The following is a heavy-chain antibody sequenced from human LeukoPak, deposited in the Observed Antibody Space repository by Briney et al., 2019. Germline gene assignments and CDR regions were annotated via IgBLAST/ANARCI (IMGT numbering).Heavy chain of an antibody. J-gene: IGHJ6*02. Sequence: SETLSLTCAVYGGSFSGYYWSWIRQPPGKGLEWIGEINHSGSANYNPSLKSRVTISVDTSKNQFSLKLSSVTAADTAVYYCARDQIYDSYYYYGMDVWGQGTTVTVSS. CDR1: GGSFSGYY. CDR2: INHSGSA. V-gene: IGHV4-34*01. CDR3: ARDQIYDSYYYYGMDV. D-gene: IGHD3-22*01.